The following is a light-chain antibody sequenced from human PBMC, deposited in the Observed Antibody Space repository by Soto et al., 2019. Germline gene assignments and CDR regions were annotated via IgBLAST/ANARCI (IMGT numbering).Light chain of an antibody. Sequence: EIVMTQSPATLSVSPGERATLSCRASQSVSRNLAWYQQRPGQPPRLLIYDASTRATGIPARFGGSGSGTEFTLTISGLQSEDHAVYYCQQYGEWPQETFGQGTKVDIK. CDR3: QQYGEWPQET. V-gene: IGKV3D-15*01. CDR2: DAS. CDR1: QSVSRN. J-gene: IGKJ2*01.